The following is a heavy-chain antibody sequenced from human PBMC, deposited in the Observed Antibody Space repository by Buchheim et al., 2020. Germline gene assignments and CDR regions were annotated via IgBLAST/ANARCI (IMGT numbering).Heavy chain of an antibody. Sequence: QVQLVESGGGVVQPGRSLRLSCAASGFTFSSYGMHWVRQAPGKGLEWVAVIWYDGSNKYYADSVKGRFTISRDNSKNTLYLQMNSLRAEDTAVYYCARDQTYYDILTGYHYFDYWGQGTL. CDR1: GFTFSSYG. J-gene: IGHJ4*02. V-gene: IGHV3-33*01. D-gene: IGHD3-9*01. CDR3: ARDQTYYDILTGYHYFDY. CDR2: IWYDGSNK.